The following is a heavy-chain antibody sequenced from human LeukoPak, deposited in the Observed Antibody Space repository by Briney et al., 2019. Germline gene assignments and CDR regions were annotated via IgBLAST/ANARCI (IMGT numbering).Heavy chain of an antibody. CDR1: GGSISSTSYY. D-gene: IGHD3-9*01. J-gene: IGHJ3*01. CDR3: ARPLKYIDWVFDAFDV. V-gene: IGHV4-39*01. CDR2: IYFVGNT. Sequence: PSETLSLTCTVSGGSISSTSYYWGWIRQPPGKGLEWIVSIYFVGNTYYNTSLKSRVTISVDTSKNQFSLKLSSVTAADTAVYYCARPLKYIDWVFDAFDVWGQGTMVTVSS.